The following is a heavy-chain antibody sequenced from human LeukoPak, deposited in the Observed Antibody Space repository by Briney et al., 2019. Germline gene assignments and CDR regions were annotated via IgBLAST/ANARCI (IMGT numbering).Heavy chain of an antibody. CDR1: GGSISSGDYY. V-gene: IGHV4-30-4*01. D-gene: IGHD4-17*01. J-gene: IGHJ4*02. CDR2: IYYSGST. Sequence: TSETLSLTCTVSGGSISSGDYYWSWIRQPPGKGLEWIGYIYYSGSTYYNPSLQSRVIISVDTSKNQFSLKLTSVTAADTAVYYCARALCSMTTVTTEYWFDYWGQGTLVTVSS. CDR3: ARALCSMTTVTTEYWFDY.